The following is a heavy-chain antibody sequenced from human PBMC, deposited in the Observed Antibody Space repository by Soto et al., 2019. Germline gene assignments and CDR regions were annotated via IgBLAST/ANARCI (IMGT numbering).Heavy chain of an antibody. CDR1: GYTFTGYY. CDR3: ARGCSSTSCYTGWFDP. Sequence: ASVEVSCRASGYTFTGYYMHWVRQAPGQGLAWMGWINLNSGGTHYAQKFQERVTMTRDTSISTAYMELSRLRSDDTAVYYCARGCSSTSCYTGWFDPWGQGTLVTVSS. CDR2: INLNSGGT. V-gene: IGHV1-2*02. D-gene: IGHD2-2*02. J-gene: IGHJ5*02.